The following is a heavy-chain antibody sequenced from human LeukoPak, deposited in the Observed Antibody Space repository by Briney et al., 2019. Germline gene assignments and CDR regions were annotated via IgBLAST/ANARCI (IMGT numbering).Heavy chain of an antibody. J-gene: IGHJ6*03. D-gene: IGHD3-10*01. CDR2: INHSGST. V-gene: IGHV4-34*01. CDR3: ARGRRGVRGALLYYYYYYMDV. Sequence: GSLRLSCAASGFTFSDHYMDWVRQPPGKGLEWIGEINHSGSTNYNPSLKSRVTISVDTSKNQFSLKLSSVTAADTAVYYCARGRRGVRGALLYYYYYYMDVWGKGTTVTISS. CDR1: GFTFSDHY.